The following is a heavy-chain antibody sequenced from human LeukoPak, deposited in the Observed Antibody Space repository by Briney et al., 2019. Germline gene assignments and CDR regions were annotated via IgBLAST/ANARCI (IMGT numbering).Heavy chain of an antibody. CDR1: GFTFSSYA. CDR2: IRDSGGST. CDR3: AKDGKAAAGTPPYNWFDP. V-gene: IGHV3-23*01. D-gene: IGHD6-13*01. Sequence: GGSLRLSCVVSGFTFSSYAMSWVRQAPGKGLEWVSAIRDSGGSTYYADSVKGRFTISRDNSKNTLYLQMNSLRAEDTAIYYCAKDGKAAAGTPPYNWFDPWGQGTLVTVSS. J-gene: IGHJ5*02.